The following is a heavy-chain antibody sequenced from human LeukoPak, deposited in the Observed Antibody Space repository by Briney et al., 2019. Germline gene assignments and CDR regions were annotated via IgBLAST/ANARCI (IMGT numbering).Heavy chain of an antibody. D-gene: IGHD3-16*01. CDR3: AKVRLLGALDDAFDV. J-gene: IGHJ3*01. Sequence: GGSLRLSCAASGFGFSSYAMHWVRQAPGKGLEWVAFIRHDGSHHYHGDSVKGRFTISRDNSKNTLYLEMTSLRPEDTAVYYCAKVRLLGALDDAFDVWGQGTMVTV. CDR2: IRHDGSHH. V-gene: IGHV3-30*02. CDR1: GFGFSSYA.